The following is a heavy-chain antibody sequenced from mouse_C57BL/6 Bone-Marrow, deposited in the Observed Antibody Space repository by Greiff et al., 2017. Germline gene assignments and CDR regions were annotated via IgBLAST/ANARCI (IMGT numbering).Heavy chain of an antibody. CDR3: ARNWDALFAY. V-gene: IGHV14-2*01. CDR2: IDPEDGET. J-gene: IGHJ3*01. D-gene: IGHD4-1*01. Sequence: VQLQQSGAELVKPGASVKLSCTASGFNIKDYYLHWVKQRTEQGLEWIGRIDPEDGETKYAPKFPGKATITADTSSNTAYLQLSSLTSEDTAVYYCARNWDALFAYWGQGTLVTVSA. CDR1: GFNIKDYY.